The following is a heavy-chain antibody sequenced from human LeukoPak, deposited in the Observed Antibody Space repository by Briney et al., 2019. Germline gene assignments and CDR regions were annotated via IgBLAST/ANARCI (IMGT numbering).Heavy chain of an antibody. J-gene: IGHJ4*02. CDR1: GGSVSSAGYY. CDR3: ANYKRDSGTFCIDY. V-gene: IGHV4-61*08. CDR2: IDNSGST. D-gene: IGHD3-10*01. Sequence: KSSETLSLTCTVSGGSVSSAGYYWSWIRQPPGKGLEWIGYIDNSGSTNYYPSLKSRVTMSVDTSKNQFSLKLSSVSAADTAVYYCANYKRDSGTFCIDYWGQGTLVTVSS.